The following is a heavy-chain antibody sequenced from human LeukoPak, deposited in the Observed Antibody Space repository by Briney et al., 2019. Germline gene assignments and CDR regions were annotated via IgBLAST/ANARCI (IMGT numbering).Heavy chain of an antibody. CDR1: GYTFTSYG. V-gene: IGHV1-18*01. D-gene: IGHD3-22*01. CDR2: ISAYNGNT. CDR3: ARAPARERNYYDSSGYYANWFDP. Sequence: ASVKVSCKASGYTFTSYGISWVRQAPGQGLEWMGWISAYNGNTNYAQKLQGRVTMTTDTSTSTAYMELRSLRSDDTAVYYCARAPARERNYYDSSGYYANWFDPWGQGTLVTVSS. J-gene: IGHJ5*02.